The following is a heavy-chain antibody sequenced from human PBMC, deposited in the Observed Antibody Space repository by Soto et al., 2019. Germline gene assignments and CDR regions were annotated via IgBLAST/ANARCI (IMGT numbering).Heavy chain of an antibody. Sequence: QVQLVESGGGVVQPGRSLRLSCAASGFTFSSYGIHWVRQAPGKGLEWVAVISFDGRNKYYADSVKGRFTISRDNSKNTVYLKMNSLRAEDTAVYDCAKEWGYGSGYRPYYGMDVWGQGTTVIVSS. CDR1: GFTFSSYG. D-gene: IGHD3-10*01. CDR3: AKEWGYGSGYRPYYGMDV. V-gene: IGHV3-30*18. J-gene: IGHJ6*02. CDR2: ISFDGRNK.